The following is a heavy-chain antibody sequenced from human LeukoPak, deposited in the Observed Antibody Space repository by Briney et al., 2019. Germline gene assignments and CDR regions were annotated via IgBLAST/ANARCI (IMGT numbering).Heavy chain of an antibody. D-gene: IGHD3-3*01. Sequence: GGSLRLSCAASGFTFSSYGMHWVRQAPGKGLEWVAFIRYDGSNKYYADSVKGRFTISRDNSKNTLYLQMNSLRAEDTAVYYCARQYPYYDFWSGYLPPLDYWGQGTLVTVSS. V-gene: IGHV3-30*02. CDR2: IRYDGSNK. CDR1: GFTFSSYG. J-gene: IGHJ4*02. CDR3: ARQYPYYDFWSGYLPPLDY.